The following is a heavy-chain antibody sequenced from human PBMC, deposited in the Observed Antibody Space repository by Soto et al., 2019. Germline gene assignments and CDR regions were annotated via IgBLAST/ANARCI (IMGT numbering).Heavy chain of an antibody. Sequence: ASVKVSCKASGYTFTGYYMHWVRQAPGQGLEWMGWVNRNSGGTNYAQKFQGWVTMTRDTSISTAYMELSRLRSYDTAVYYGARAGISGPSDYWGQGTLVTVSS. CDR2: VNRNSGGT. CDR1: GYTFTGYY. J-gene: IGHJ4*02. CDR3: ARAGISGPSDY. D-gene: IGHD3-3*02. V-gene: IGHV1-2*04.